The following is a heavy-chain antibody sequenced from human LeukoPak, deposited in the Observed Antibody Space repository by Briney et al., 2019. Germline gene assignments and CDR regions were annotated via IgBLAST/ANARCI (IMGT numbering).Heavy chain of an antibody. V-gene: IGHV4-59*08. J-gene: IGHJ4*02. CDR1: GGSISTYY. CDR3: GRLDYGGHCFDY. D-gene: IGHD4-17*01. Sequence: SETLSLTCTVSGGSISTYYWSWIRQPPGKGLEWIWYINYSGSTNYNPSLKSRVTISVDTSKYQYSQKLSSVAAADTAVYYCGRLDYGGHCFDYWGQGTLVTVSS. CDR2: INYSGST.